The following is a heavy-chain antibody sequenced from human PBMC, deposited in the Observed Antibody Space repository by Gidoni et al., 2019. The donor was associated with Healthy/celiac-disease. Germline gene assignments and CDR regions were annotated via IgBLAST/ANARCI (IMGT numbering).Heavy chain of an antibody. CDR2: ISAYKGNT. CDR3: ARALVAPVDFDY. Sequence: QVQLVQSGAEVMKPRDSVKVSCQASGYTFTSYGISWVRQAPGQGLEWMGWISAYKGNTNYAQKLQGRVTMTTDTSTSTAYMELRGLRSDDTAVYYCARALVAPVDFDYWGQGTMVTVSS. D-gene: IGHD2-2*01. V-gene: IGHV1-18*01. CDR1: GYTFTSYG. J-gene: IGHJ4*02.